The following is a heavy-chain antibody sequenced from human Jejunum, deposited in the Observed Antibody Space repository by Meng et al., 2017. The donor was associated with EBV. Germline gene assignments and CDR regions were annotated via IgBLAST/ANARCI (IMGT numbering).Heavy chain of an antibody. CDR3: ARGNAYNVPSFDY. D-gene: IGHD5-24*01. V-gene: IGHV4-4*02. CDR2: IWHGGNT. J-gene: IGHJ4*02. CDR1: GASITGTNW. Sequence: QVELQESGPGLVTPSGTLSLTCAASGASITGTNWWSWVRQPPGKGLEWIAEIWHGGNTNYNPALKSRVTISVDKSNNQFSLKLASVTAADTAVYFCARGNAYNVPSFDYWGQGTLVTVSS.